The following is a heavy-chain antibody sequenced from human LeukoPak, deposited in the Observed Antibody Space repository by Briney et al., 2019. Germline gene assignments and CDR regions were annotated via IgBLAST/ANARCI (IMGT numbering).Heavy chain of an antibody. CDR3: ARSTIAAAIDY. D-gene: IGHD6-13*01. CDR2: IYHSGST. V-gene: IGHV4-30-2*01. CDR1: GGSLSSGGYS. Sequence: SQTLSLTCAVSGGSLSSGGYSWSWIRQPPGKGLEWIGYIYHSGSTYYNPSLKSRVTISVDRSKNQFSLKLSSVTAADTAVYYCARSTIAAAIDYWGQGTLVTVSS. J-gene: IGHJ4*02.